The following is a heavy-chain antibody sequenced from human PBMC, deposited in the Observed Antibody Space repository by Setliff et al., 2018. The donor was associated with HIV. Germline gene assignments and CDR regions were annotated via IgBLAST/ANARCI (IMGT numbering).Heavy chain of an antibody. V-gene: IGHV4-34*01. CDR3: ARGSRQLTIFGVVFKTNYYFMDV. CDR2: VNRDGGA. J-gene: IGHJ6*03. CDR1: GGSLTGYF. D-gene: IGHD3-3*01. Sequence: SETLSLTCAVYGGSLTGYFWTWIRQSPGKGLEWVGQVNRDGGAHYNSSLKSRVTISVDTSKNQFSLTLNSVTAADTAVYYCARGSRQLTIFGVVFKTNYYFMDVWGKGTAVTVSS.